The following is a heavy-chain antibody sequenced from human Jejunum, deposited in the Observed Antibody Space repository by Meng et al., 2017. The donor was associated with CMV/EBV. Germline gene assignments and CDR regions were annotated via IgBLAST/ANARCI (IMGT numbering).Heavy chain of an antibody. V-gene: IGHV3-15*01. Sequence: VELVESGGGLVKPGGSLRVSCAASGFTFSNAWMTWVRQAPGKGLEWVGRIRSTTDGGTIDYAAPVKGRFTISREDSKNTLYLQMNSLKTEDTAVYYCSGGGYTFDSWGQGTLVTVSS. J-gene: IGHJ4*02. CDR2: IRSTTDGGTI. D-gene: IGHD2-15*01. CDR1: GFTFSNAW. CDR3: SGGGYTFDS.